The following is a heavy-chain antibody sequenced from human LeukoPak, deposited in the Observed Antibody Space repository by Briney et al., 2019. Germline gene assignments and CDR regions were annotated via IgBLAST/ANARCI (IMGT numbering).Heavy chain of an antibody. J-gene: IGHJ4*02. Sequence: SETLSLTCTVSGGSISSYYWSWIRQPPGKGLEWIGYIYYSGSTYYNPPLKSRVTISVDTSKNQFSLKLSSVTAADTAVYYCARGGSGSYYRRGYFDYWGQGTLVTVSS. D-gene: IGHD3-10*01. CDR2: IYYSGST. V-gene: IGHV4-59*08. CDR1: GGSISSYY. CDR3: ARGGSGSYYRRGYFDY.